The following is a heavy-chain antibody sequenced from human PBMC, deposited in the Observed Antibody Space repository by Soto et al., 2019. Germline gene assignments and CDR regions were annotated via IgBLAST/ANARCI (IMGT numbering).Heavy chain of an antibody. D-gene: IGHD6-13*01. CDR3: ASNIAAAWYVDY. V-gene: IGHV3-9*01. Sequence: EVQLVESGGGLVQPGRSLRLSCAASGFTFDDYAMHWVRQAPGKGLEWVSGISWNGGSIGYADSVKGRFTISRDNAKNSLYLQMNSLRAEDTALYYCASNIAAAWYVDYWGQGTLVTVSS. CDR2: ISWNGGSI. J-gene: IGHJ4*02. CDR1: GFTFDDYA.